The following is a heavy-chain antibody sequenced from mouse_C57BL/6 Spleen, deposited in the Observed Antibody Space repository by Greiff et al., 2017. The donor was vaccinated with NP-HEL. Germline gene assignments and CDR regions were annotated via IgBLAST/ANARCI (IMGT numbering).Heavy chain of an antibody. D-gene: IGHD1-1*01. CDR3: ARSLVTTVVFDY. CDR2: IYPGDGDT. J-gene: IGHJ2*01. CDR1: GYAFSSYW. V-gene: IGHV1-80*01. Sequence: QVQLQQSGAELVKPGASVKISCKASGYAFSSYWMNWVKQRPGKGLEWIGQIYPGDGDTNYNGKFKGKATLTADKSSSTAYMQLSSLTSEDSAVYFCARSLVTTVVFDYWGQGTTLKVSS.